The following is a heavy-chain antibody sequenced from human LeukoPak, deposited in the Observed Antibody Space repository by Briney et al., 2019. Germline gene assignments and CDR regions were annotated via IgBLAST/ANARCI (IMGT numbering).Heavy chain of an antibody. CDR3: TRSRRDGNDY. CDR2: INEDGSAK. D-gene: IGHD5-24*01. Sequence: GGSLRLSCAASGFTFSSSWMSWVRQAPGKGLEWVANINEDGSAKYYVDSVRGRFTISRDNAKRSLDLQVNSLRAEDTAVYYCTRSRRDGNDYWGQGTLVTVSS. V-gene: IGHV3-7*01. J-gene: IGHJ4*02. CDR1: GFTFSSSW.